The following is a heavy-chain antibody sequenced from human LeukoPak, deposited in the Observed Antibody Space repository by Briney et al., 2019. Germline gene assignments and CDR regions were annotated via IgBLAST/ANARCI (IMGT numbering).Heavy chain of an antibody. Sequence: GGSLRLSCAASGFTFNNYAMGWVRQPPGRGLEWLSAIDGGGDATKYADSVKGRFTISRDNSKNTLSLQMNSLRDEDTAIYYCAKSDCGSDGCKLLNYWGQGTLVTVSS. CDR3: AKSDCGSDGCKLLNY. D-gene: IGHD2-21*01. CDR2: IDGGGDAT. J-gene: IGHJ4*02. V-gene: IGHV3-23*01. CDR1: GFTFNNYA.